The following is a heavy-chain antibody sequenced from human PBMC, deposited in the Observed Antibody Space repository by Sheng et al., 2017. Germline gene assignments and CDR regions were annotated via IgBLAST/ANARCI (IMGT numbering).Heavy chain of an antibody. V-gene: IGHV3-23*04. CDR1: GFTLSSYA. J-gene: IGHJ5*02. CDR3: AKVPAVAAYNWFDP. Sequence: EVQLVESGGGLVQPGGSLRLSCVASGFTLSSYAMSWVRQAPGKGLEWVSTISGSGGSTYYADSVKGRLSISRDNSKNTLYLQMNSLRAEDTAVYYCAKVPAVAAYNWFDPWGQGTLVTVSS. D-gene: IGHD6-19*01. CDR2: ISGSGGST.